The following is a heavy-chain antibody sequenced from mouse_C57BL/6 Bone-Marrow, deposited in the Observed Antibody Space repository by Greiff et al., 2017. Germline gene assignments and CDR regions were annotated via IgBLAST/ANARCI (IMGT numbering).Heavy chain of an antibody. CDR2: MDPEDGDT. D-gene: IGHD1-1*01. V-gene: IGHV14-1*01. J-gene: IGHJ1*03. CDR3: TTYYYGSSHWYFDV. CDR1: GFNIKDYY. Sequence: EVQLQQSGAELVRPGASVKLSCTASGFNIKDYYMHWVKQRPEQGLEWIGRMDPEDGDTEYAPKFQGKATMTADTSSNTAYLQLSCLTSEDTAVYYCTTYYYGSSHWYFDVWGTGTTVTVSS.